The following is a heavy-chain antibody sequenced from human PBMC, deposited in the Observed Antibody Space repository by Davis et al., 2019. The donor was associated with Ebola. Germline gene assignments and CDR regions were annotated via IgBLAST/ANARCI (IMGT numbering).Heavy chain of an antibody. CDR3: ARVSGSYRSYYFDY. V-gene: IGHV4-61*01. J-gene: IGHJ4*02. CDR2: IYYSGST. D-gene: IGHD1-26*01. Sequence: PSETLSLTCTVSGGSVSSGSYYWSWIRQPPGKGLEWIGYIYYSGSTNYNPSLKSRVTMSVDTSKNQFSLKLSSVTAADTAVYYCARVSGSYRSYYFDYWGQGTLVTVSS. CDR1: GGSVSSGSYY.